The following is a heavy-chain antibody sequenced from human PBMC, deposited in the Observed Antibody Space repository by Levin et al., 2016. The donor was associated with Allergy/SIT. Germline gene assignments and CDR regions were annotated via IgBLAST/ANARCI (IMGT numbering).Heavy chain of an antibody. CDR2: INHSGST. CDR3: ARDTAGTSIDY. Sequence: WIRQPPGKGLEWIGEINHSGSTNYNPSLKSRVTISVDTSKNQFSLKLSSVTAADTAVYYCARDTAGTSIDYWGQGTLVTVSS. V-gene: IGHV4-34*01. J-gene: IGHJ4*02. D-gene: IGHD1-1*01.